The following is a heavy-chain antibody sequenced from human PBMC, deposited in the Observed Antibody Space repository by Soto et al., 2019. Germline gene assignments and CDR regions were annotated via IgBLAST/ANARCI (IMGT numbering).Heavy chain of an antibody. Sequence: QVQLQESGPGLVKPSGTLSLTCGVSGDSFRAANWWTWVRQAPGKGLEWIGDILHTGNTDYSPSLRSRVTTSITTSKKEFSLNSTPVTATDTAVYYCARSPRRVDGKWYLDYWGQGVLVTVSS. CDR2: ILHTGNT. D-gene: IGHD2-15*01. CDR1: GDSFRAANW. J-gene: IGHJ4*02. CDR3: ARSPRRVDGKWYLDY. V-gene: IGHV4-4*02.